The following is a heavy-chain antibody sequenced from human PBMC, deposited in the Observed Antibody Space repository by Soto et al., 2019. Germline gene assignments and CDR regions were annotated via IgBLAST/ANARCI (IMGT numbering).Heavy chain of an antibody. Sequence: EVQLVESGGGLVKPGGSLRLSCAASGFTFSNAWMNWVRQAPGKGLEWVGRIKSKTDGGTTDYAAPVKGRFTISRDDSKNTQYLQMNSLKTEDTAVYYCTAEYSSSSYYYYYGMDVWGQGTTLTVSS. V-gene: IGHV3-15*07. D-gene: IGHD6-6*01. J-gene: IGHJ6*02. CDR2: IKSKTDGGTT. CDR3: TAEYSSSSYYYYYGMDV. CDR1: GFTFSNAW.